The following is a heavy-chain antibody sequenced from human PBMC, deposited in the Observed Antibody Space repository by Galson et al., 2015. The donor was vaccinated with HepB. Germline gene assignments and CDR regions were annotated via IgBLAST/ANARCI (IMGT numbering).Heavy chain of an antibody. D-gene: IGHD3-9*01. CDR2: IDWDDDK. CDR1: GFSLSTSGMC. V-gene: IGHV2-70*11. J-gene: IGHJ4*02. Sequence: PALVKPTQTLTLTCTFSGFSLSTSGMCVSWIRQPPGKALEWLARIDWDDDKYYSTSLKTRLTISKDTSKNQVVLTMTNMDPVDTATYYCARIKYDILTGYYTLFDYWGQGTLVTVSS. CDR3: ARIKYDILTGYYTLFDY.